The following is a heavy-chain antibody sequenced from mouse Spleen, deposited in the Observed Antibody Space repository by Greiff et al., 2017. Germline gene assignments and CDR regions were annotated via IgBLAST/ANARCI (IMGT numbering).Heavy chain of an antibody. V-gene: IGHV1-15*01. Sequence: QVQLQQSGAELVRPGASVTLSCKASGYTFTDYEMHWVKQTPVHGLEWIGAIDPETGGTAYNQKFKGKAILTADKSSSTAYMELRSLTSEDSAVYYCTRPIYYYGSSYVRYAMDYWGQGTSVTVSS. D-gene: IGHD1-1*01. J-gene: IGHJ4*01. CDR1: GYTFTDYE. CDR2: IDPETGGT. CDR3: TRPIYYYGSSYVRYAMDY.